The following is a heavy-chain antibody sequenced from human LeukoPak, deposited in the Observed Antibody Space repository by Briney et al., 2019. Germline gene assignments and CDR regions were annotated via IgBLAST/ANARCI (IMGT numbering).Heavy chain of an antibody. J-gene: IGHJ4*02. CDR2: ISDSGGST. Sequence: GGSLSLSCAAYGFTFSSNAMSWVRQAPGKGLEWVSAISDSGGSTYYADSVNGRFTISRDDSKNALYLQMNSLRAEDTAVYYCASGYSGYDYYFDYWGQGTLVTVSS. V-gene: IGHV3-23*01. CDR1: GFTFSSNA. CDR3: ASGYSGYDYYFDY. D-gene: IGHD5-12*01.